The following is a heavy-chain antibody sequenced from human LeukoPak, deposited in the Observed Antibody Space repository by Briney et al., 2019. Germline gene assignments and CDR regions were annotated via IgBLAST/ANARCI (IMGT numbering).Heavy chain of an antibody. CDR2: IYYSGST. J-gene: IGHJ4*02. CDR3: ARGGEMVDSGDY. CDR1: GGSISSSSYY. D-gene: IGHD5-24*01. V-gene: IGHV4-39*07. Sequence: SETLSLTCTVSGGSISSSSYYWGWIRQPPGKGLEWIGSIYYSGSTYYNPSLKSRVTISVDTSKNQFSLKLSSVTAADTAVYYCARGGEMVDSGDYWGQGTLVTVSS.